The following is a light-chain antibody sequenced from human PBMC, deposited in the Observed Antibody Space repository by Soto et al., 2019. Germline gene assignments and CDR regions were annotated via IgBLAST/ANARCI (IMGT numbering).Light chain of an antibody. J-gene: IGKJ5*01. CDR1: QSVSSY. V-gene: IGKV3-11*01. Sequence: EIVLTHSPATLSLSPWEIATLSCRVSQSVSSYLAWYQQKPGQAPRLLIYDASNRATGIPARFSGSGSGTDFTLTISSLEPEDFAVYYCQQRSNWPPITFGQGTRLEIK. CDR3: QQRSNWPPIT. CDR2: DAS.